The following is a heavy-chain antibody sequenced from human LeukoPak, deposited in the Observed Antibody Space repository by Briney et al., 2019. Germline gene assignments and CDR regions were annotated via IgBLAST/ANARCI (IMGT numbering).Heavy chain of an antibody. D-gene: IGHD6-19*01. Sequence: SQTLSLTCAISGDSVSSSSAAWNWIRQSPSRGLEWLGRTYYRSKWYYDYAVSVKSRITINPDTSKNQFSLQLNSVTPEDTAVYYCARGAISSGWTPFDYWGQGTLVTVSS. CDR1: GDSVSSSSAA. V-gene: IGHV6-1*01. J-gene: IGHJ4*02. CDR2: TYYRSKWYY. CDR3: ARGAISSGWTPFDY.